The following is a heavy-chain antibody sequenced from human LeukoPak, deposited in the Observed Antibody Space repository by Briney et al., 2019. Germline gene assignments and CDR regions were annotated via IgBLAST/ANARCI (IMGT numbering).Heavy chain of an antibody. CDR1: GGSFSGYY. CDR2: INHSGST. D-gene: IGHD3-22*01. V-gene: IGHV4-34*01. Sequence: MSSETLSLTCAVYGGSFSGYYWSWIRQPPGKGLEWIGEINHSGSTNYNPSLKSRVTISVDTSKNQFSLQRKSVTPEDTAVYYCARGGNYYDSSGYSTFEFGYWGQGTLVTVSS. J-gene: IGHJ4*02. CDR3: ARGGNYYDSSGYSTFEFGY.